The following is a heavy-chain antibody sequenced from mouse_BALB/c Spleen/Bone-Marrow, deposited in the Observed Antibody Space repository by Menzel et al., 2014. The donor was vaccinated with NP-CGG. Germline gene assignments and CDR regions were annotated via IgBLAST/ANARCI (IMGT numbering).Heavy chain of an antibody. CDR1: GYTFTSYW. CDR3: ARRAVRYFDY. Sequence: VKLQESGAELAKPGASVKMSCKASGYTFTSYWMHWVKQRPGQGLEWIGYINPSTGYTEYNQKFKDKATLTANKSSSTAYMQLSSLTSEDSAVYYCARRAVRYFDYWGQGTPLTGSS. CDR2: INPSTGYT. V-gene: IGHV1-7*01. D-gene: IGHD2-13*01. J-gene: IGHJ2*01.